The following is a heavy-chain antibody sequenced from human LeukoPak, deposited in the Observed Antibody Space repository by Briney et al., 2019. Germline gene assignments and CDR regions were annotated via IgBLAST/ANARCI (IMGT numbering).Heavy chain of an antibody. CDR1: GFTFSSYW. J-gene: IGHJ4*02. CDR2: IKQDGSEK. D-gene: IGHD6-13*01. CDR3: ARDVSAAAPYKYFDY. Sequence: GGSLRLSCASSGFTFSSYWMSWVRQAPGKGLEWVANIKQDGSEKYYVDSVKGRFTISGDNAKNSLYLQMNSLRAEDTAVYYCARDVSAAAPYKYFDYWGQGTLVTVSS. V-gene: IGHV3-7*01.